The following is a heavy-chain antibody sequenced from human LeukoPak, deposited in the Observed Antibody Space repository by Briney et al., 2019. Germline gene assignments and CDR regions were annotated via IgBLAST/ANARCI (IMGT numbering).Heavy chain of an antibody. CDR3: ARDLLGSWYFDS. J-gene: IGHJ4*02. CDR1: GFTFSSYS. Sequence: GGSLRLSCAASGFTFSSYSMNWVRQAPGKGLEWVSSISSSSSYIYYADSVKGRFTISRDNAKNSLYLQMNSLRAEDTAVYYCARDLLGSWYFDSWGQGTLVTVSS. CDR2: ISSSSSYI. D-gene: IGHD3-16*01. V-gene: IGHV3-21*01.